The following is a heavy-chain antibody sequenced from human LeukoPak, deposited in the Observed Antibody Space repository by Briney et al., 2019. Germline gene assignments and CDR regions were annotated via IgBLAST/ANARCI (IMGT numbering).Heavy chain of an antibody. D-gene: IGHD2-15*01. Sequence: ASVKVSCKASGYTFTTFGITWVRQAPGQGLEWMGWINPNSGGTNYAQKFQGRVTMTRDTSISTAYMELSGLRSDDTAVYYCARDRCSGGSCYSFYWGQGTLVTVSS. CDR1: GYTFTTFG. J-gene: IGHJ4*02. CDR2: INPNSGGT. V-gene: IGHV1-2*02. CDR3: ARDRCSGGSCYSFY.